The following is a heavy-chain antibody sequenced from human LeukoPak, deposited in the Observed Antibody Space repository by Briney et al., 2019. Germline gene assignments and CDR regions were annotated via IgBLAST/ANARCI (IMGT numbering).Heavy chain of an antibody. J-gene: IGHJ4*02. CDR2: IYYRGNT. CDR3: AREKPYYNSRSSYFDF. CDR1: GGSISNHY. D-gene: IGHD1-26*01. V-gene: IGHV4-59*11. Sequence: PSETLSLTCTVSGGSISNHYWSWIRQSPGKGLEWIGYIYYRGNTNYNPFLRSRVTISVDTSKNQFSLKLSSLTAADTAVYFCAREKPYYNSRSSYFDFWGQGTLVTVSS.